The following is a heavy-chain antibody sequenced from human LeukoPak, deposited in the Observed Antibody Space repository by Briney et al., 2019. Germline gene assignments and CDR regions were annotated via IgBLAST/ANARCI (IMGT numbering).Heavy chain of an antibody. CDR2: FDPEDGET. D-gene: IGHD2-15*01. CDR3: ATFTMGAASWVDAFDL. J-gene: IGHJ3*01. Sequence: ASVKVSCKVSGYTLSELSMHWVRQAPGKGLEWMGGFDPEDGETIYAQKFQGRVTMIEDTSTDTAYMALSSLRSEDTAVYYCATFTMGAASWVDAFDLWGQGTMVTVSS. CDR1: GYTLSELS. V-gene: IGHV1-24*01.